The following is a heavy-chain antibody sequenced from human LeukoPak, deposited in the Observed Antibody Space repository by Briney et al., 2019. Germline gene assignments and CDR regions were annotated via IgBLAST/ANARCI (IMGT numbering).Heavy chain of an antibody. CDR2: ITTSSTI. Sequence: PGGSLRLSCAASGFPFSTYSTNCVRQAPGKGLEWVSHITTSSTIYYADSVKGRFTISRDNAKNSLYLQMNSLRDEDTAVYYCARGSRHAFDIWGQGTMVTVSS. CDR1: GFPFSTYS. V-gene: IGHV3-48*02. D-gene: IGHD2/OR15-2a*01. J-gene: IGHJ3*02. CDR3: ARGSRHAFDI.